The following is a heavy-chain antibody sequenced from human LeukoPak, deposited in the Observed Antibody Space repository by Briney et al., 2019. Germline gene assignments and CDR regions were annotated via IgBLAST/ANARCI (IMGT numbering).Heavy chain of an antibody. D-gene: IGHD5-18*01. Sequence: PGGSLRLSCAASGFTFSSYWMSWVRQAPGKGLEWVANIKQDGSEKYYVDSVKGRFTISRDNAKNSLYLQTNSQTAEDTDVYYCARDQYSYGYIDYWGQGTLVTVSS. CDR2: IKQDGSEK. CDR3: ARDQYSYGYIDY. J-gene: IGHJ4*02. V-gene: IGHV3-7*05. CDR1: GFTFSSYW.